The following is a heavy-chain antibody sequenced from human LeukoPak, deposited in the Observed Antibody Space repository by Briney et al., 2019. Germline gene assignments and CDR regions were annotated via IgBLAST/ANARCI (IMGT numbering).Heavy chain of an antibody. D-gene: IGHD1-26*01. V-gene: IGHV1-69*13. CDR1: GDTFSSHS. Sequence: SVKVSCKASGDTFSSHSLSWVRQAPGQGLEWMGRIISVFGTTNYAQKFQGRLTISADESSRTAYMELSSLRSGDTAVYFCATEWADAFDIWGQGTMVTVSS. CDR3: ATEWADAFDI. J-gene: IGHJ3*02. CDR2: IISVFGTT.